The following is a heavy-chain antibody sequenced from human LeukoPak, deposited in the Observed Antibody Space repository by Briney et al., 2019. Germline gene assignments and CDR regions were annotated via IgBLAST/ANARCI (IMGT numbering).Heavy chain of an antibody. V-gene: IGHV3-15*01. D-gene: IGHD2-15*01. J-gene: IGHJ3*02. CDR2: IKSKSDGGTT. Sequence: GGSLRLSCAASGFSLRSSEMNWVRQAPGKGLEWVGCIKSKSDGGTTDYAAPVKGRFTISRDDSKNTLYLQMNSLKTEDTAVYYCTTAPRGYCSGGSCSYAFDIWGQGTMVTVSS. CDR1: GFSLRSSE. CDR3: TTAPRGYCSGGSCSYAFDI.